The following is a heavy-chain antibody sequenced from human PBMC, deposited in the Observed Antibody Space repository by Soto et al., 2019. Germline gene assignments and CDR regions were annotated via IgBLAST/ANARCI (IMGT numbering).Heavy chain of an antibody. Sequence: ASVKVSCKASGYTFTSYDINWVRQATGQGLEWMGWMNPNSGNTGYAQKFQGRVTMTRNSSISTAYMELSSLRSEDTAVYYCARGRGCSRGYSYGPSPILGYWGQGTLVTVSS. CDR2: MNPNSGNT. CDR1: GYTFTSYD. J-gene: IGHJ4*02. V-gene: IGHV1-8*01. CDR3: ARGRGCSRGYSYGPSPILGY. D-gene: IGHD5-18*01.